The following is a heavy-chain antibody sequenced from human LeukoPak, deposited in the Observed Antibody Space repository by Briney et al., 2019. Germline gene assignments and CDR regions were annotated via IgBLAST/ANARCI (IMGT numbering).Heavy chain of an antibody. CDR1: GFTFSIYA. Sequence: GGSLRLSCAASGFTFSIYAMSWFRQAPGKGLEWVSSTSSGGDYTYYAGSVKGRFTISRDNSKNTLYLQMNSLRAEDTATYYCAKDRPNYYESNGHYYRRDGDSWGQGTLVTVSS. J-gene: IGHJ5*01. CDR3: AKDRPNYYESNGHYYRRDGDS. D-gene: IGHD3-22*01. V-gene: IGHV3-23*01. CDR2: TSSGGDYT.